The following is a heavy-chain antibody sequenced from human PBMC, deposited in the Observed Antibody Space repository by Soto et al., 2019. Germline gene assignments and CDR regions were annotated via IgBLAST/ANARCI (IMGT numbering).Heavy chain of an antibody. CDR2: INPSGGST. V-gene: IGHV1-46*01. Sequence: ASVKVSCKASGYTFTSYYMHWVRQAPGQGLEWMGIINPSGGSTSYAQKFQGRVTMTRDTSTSTVYMELSSLRSEDTAVYYCARVKSSGYSATGRYFDYWGQGTLVTVSS. CDR3: ARVKSSGYSATGRYFDY. D-gene: IGHD3-22*01. J-gene: IGHJ4*02. CDR1: GYTFTSYY.